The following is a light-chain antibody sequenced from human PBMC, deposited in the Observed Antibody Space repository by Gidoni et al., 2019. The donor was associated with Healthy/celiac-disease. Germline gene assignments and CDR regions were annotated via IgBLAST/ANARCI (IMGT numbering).Light chain of an antibody. CDR2: WAS. V-gene: IGKV4-1*01. Sequence: DIVMTQSPDSLAVSLGERATINCKSSQSVLYSSNNKNYLAWYQQKPGQPPKLPIYWASTRESGVPDRFSGSGSGTDFTLTISSLQAEDVAVYYCQQYYSTPPYTFGGXTKVEIK. CDR3: QQYYSTPPYT. CDR1: QSVLYSSNNKNY. J-gene: IGKJ4*01.